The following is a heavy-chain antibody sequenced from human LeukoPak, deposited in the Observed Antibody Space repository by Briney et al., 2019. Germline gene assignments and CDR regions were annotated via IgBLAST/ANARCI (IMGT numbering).Heavy chain of an antibody. CDR3: ARSGLSRFGF. V-gene: IGHV3-23*01. J-gene: IGHJ4*02. D-gene: IGHD2/OR15-2a*01. CDR2: FSGSGGNT. CDR1: GFTFTNYA. Sequence: PGGSLTLSCAASGFTFTNYAMSWVRQAPGKGLEWVSAFSGSGGNTYYTDCVKGRFTISRDNTKNTLYLQMNSLRAEDTAVYYCARSGLSRFGFWGQGTLVTVSS.